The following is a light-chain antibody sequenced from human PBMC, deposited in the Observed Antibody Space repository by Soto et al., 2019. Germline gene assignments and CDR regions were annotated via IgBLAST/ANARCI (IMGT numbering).Light chain of an antibody. V-gene: IGKV1-5*03. CDR1: QSINSW. CDR2: KAS. CDR3: QQYNDYFT. J-gene: IGKJ4*01. Sequence: DIKMTQSPSTLSVSIGDRVTITCRASQSINSWLAWYQQKPGKAPKLLIYKASNLESGVPSRFSGSGSGTEFTLTISSLQPDDYATYYCQQYNDYFTFGGGTKVE.